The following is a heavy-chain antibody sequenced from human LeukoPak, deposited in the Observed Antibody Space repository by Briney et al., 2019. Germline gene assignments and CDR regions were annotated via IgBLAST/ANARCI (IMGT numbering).Heavy chain of an antibody. J-gene: IGHJ4*02. CDR2: INHSGST. V-gene: IGHV4-34*01. CDR3: ARSHSSSWYGGFDY. D-gene: IGHD6-13*01. CDR1: GGSFSGYY. Sequence: SETLSLTCAVYGGSFSGYYWSWIRQPPGKGLEWIGEINHSGSTNYNPSLKSRVTISVDTSKNQFSLKLRSVTAADTAVYYCARSHSSSWYGGFDYWGQGILVTVSS.